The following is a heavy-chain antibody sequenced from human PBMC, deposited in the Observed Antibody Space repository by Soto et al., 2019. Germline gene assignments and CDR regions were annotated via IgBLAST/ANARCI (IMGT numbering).Heavy chain of an antibody. J-gene: IGHJ4*02. Sequence: GASVKVSCKASGYTFTSYGISWVRQAPGQGLEWMGWISAYNGNTNYAQKLQGRVTMTTDTSTSTAYMELRSLRSDDTAVYYCARAGDYDFWSGYHDFDYWGQGTLVTVYS. D-gene: IGHD3-3*01. CDR2: ISAYNGNT. CDR1: GYTFTSYG. V-gene: IGHV1-18*01. CDR3: ARAGDYDFWSGYHDFDY.